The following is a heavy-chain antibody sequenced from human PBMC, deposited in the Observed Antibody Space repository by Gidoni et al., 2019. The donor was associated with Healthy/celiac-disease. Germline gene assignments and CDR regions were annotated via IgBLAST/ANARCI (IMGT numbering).Heavy chain of an antibody. D-gene: IGHD3-9*01. V-gene: IGHV1-18*01. CDR3: ARVARSYDILTGYFDY. CDR1: GYTFTSYG. CDR2: ISAYHGNT. Sequence: QVQLVQSGAEVKKPGASVKVSCKASGYTFTSYGISWVRQAPGQGLEWIGWISAYHGNTNYAQKLQGRVTMTTDTSTSTAYMELRSLRSDDTAVYYCARVARSYDILTGYFDYWGQGTLVTVSS. J-gene: IGHJ4*02.